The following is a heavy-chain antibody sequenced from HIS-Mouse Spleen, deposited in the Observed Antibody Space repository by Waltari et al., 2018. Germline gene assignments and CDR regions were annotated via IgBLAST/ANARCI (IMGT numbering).Heavy chain of an antibody. J-gene: IGHJ2*01. D-gene: IGHD6-13*01. CDR2: IYYSGSN. CDR1: GGSISSSSYY. Sequence: QLQLQESGPGLVKPSETLSLTCTVSGGSISSSSYYRGWIRQPPGKGLEWIGGIYYSGSNYYTPALKSRVTISVDTSKNQFSLKLSSVTAADTAVYYCAREIPYSSSWYDWYFDLWGRGTLVTVSS. CDR3: AREIPYSSSWYDWYFDL. V-gene: IGHV4-39*07.